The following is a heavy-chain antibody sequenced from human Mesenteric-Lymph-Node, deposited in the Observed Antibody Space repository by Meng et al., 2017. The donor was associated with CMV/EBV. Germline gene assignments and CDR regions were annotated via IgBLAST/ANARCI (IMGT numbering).Heavy chain of an antibody. CDR2: ISAYTGHT. D-gene: IGHD3-10*01. V-gene: IGHV1-18*01. J-gene: IGHJ4*02. CDR3: ARAGYGSGYTNFDY. CDR1: GYTFTNYG. Sequence: SGYTFTNYGFTWVRQAPGQGLEWMGWISAYTGHTNSAQKFQGRVTMPTDTSTSTPYMDASSPESDATAVYYCARAGYGSGYTNFDYWGQGTLVTVSS.